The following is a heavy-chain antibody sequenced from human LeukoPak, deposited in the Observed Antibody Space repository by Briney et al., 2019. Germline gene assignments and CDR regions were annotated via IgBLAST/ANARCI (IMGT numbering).Heavy chain of an antibody. CDR2: IYYSGST. Sequence: SETLSLTCTVTGGSISSYYWSWIRQPPGKGLEWIGYIYYSGSTYYNPSLKSRVTISVDTSKNQFSLKLSSVTAADTAVYYCARVGSGAAPLLTPPSQFDYWGQGTLVTVSS. CDR3: ARVGSGAAPLLTPPSQFDY. J-gene: IGHJ4*02. V-gene: IGHV4-59*12. CDR1: GGSISSYY. D-gene: IGHD1-14*01.